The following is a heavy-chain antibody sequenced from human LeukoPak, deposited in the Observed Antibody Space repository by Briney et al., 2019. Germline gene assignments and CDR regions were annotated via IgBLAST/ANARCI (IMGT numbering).Heavy chain of an antibody. CDR3: ARGYSGYDPFDY. Sequence: SETLSLTCAVYGGSFSGYYWSWNRQPPGKGLEWIGEINHSGSTNYNPSLKSRVTISVDTSKNQFSLKLSSVTAADTVVYYCARGYSGYDPFDYWGQGTLVTVFS. CDR2: INHSGST. V-gene: IGHV4-34*01. J-gene: IGHJ4*02. D-gene: IGHD5-12*01. CDR1: GGSFSGYY.